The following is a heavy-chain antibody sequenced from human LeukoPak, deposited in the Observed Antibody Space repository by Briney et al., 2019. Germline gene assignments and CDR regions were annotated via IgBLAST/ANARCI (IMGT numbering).Heavy chain of an antibody. D-gene: IGHD3-22*01. CDR2: IKQDGSEK. CDR1: GFTFSSYW. V-gene: IGHV3-7*01. J-gene: IGHJ4*02. Sequence: PGGSLRLSCAASGFTFSSYWMSWVRQAPGKGLEWVANIKQDGSEKYYVDSVKGRLTISRDNAKNSLYLQMNSLRAEGTAVYYCARDGDDSSGYYADYWGQGTLVTVSS. CDR3: ARDGDDSSGYYADY.